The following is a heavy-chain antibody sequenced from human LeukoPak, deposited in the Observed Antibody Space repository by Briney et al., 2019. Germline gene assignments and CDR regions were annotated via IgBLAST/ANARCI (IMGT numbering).Heavy chain of an antibody. CDR3: AKDITAVAGPGYFDY. D-gene: IGHD6-19*01. J-gene: IGHJ4*02. V-gene: IGHV3-9*01. Sequence: GGSLRLSCAASGFTFDDYAMHWVRQAPGKGLEWVSGISWNSGSIGYADSVKGRFTISRDNAKNSLYLQMNSLRAEDTALYYCAKDITAVAGPGYFDYWGQGTLVTVSS. CDR1: GFTFDDYA. CDR2: ISWNSGSI.